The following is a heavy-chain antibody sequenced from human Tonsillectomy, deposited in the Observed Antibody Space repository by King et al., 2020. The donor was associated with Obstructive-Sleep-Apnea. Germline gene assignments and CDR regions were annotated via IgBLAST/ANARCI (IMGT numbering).Heavy chain of an antibody. D-gene: IGHD2-2*01. Sequence: VQLVESGGGLVQPGGSLRLSCAASGFTFSSYAMNWVRQAPGKGLEWVSSISGGGGTTYYADSVKGRFTISRDNSKRTRYLQMNSLRAEAAAVYYCAKDLYSVVEPAAKYFDLWGRGTLVTVSS. CDR2: ISGGGGTT. CDR3: AKDLYSVVEPAAKYFDL. V-gene: IGHV3-23*04. J-gene: IGHJ2*01. CDR1: GFTFSSYA.